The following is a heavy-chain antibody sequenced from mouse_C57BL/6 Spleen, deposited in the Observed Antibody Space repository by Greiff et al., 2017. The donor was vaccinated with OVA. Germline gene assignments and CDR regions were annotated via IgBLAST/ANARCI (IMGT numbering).Heavy chain of an antibody. CDR3: ARVGYDEGLAY. CDR1: GYSITSGYY. Sequence: DVKLQESGPGLVKPSQSLSLTCSVTGYSITSGYYWNWIRQFPGNKLEWMGYLSYDGSNNYNPSLKNRISITRDTSKNQFFLKLNSVTTEDTATYYCARVGYDEGLAYGGQGTLVTVSA. CDR2: LSYDGSN. V-gene: IGHV3-6*01. J-gene: IGHJ3*01. D-gene: IGHD2-2*01.